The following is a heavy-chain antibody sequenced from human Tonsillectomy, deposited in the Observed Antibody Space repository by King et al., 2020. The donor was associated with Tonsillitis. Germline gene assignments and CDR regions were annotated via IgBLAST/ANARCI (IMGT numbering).Heavy chain of an antibody. CDR3: ARLGTVTKDYYYYGMDV. CDR2: IYPGDSDT. J-gene: IGHJ6*02. V-gene: IGHV5-51*01. CDR1: GYSFTTYW. Sequence: VQLVQSGAEVKKPGESLKISCKGSGYSFTTYWIGWVRQMPGKGLEWRGIIYPGDSDTRYSPSFQGQVTISADKSISTAYLQWRSLKASDTAMYYCARLGTVTKDYYYYGMDVWGQGTTVTVSS. D-gene: IGHD4-17*01.